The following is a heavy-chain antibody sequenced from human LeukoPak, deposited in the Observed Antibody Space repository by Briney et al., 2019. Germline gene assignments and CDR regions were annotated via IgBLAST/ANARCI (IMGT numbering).Heavy chain of an antibody. CDR2: TSAYNGNT. CDR3: ARDSLYSYAYESYDY. CDR1: GYTFTSYG. Sequence: ASVKVSCKASGYTFTSYGISWVRQAPGQGLEWMGWTSAYNGNTNYAQKLQGRVTMTTDTSTSTAYMELRSLRSDDTAVYYCARDSLYSYAYESYDYWGQGTLVTVSS. D-gene: IGHD5-18*01. V-gene: IGHV1-18*04. J-gene: IGHJ4*02.